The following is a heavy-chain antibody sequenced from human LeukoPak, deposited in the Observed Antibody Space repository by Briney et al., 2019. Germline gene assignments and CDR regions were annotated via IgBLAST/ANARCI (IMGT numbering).Heavy chain of an antibody. V-gene: IGHV5-51*01. CDR1: GYSFTSYW. Sequence: GESLKISCRASGYSFTSYWIGWVRQMPGKGLEWMGIIYPGDSDTRYSPSFECQVTISADKSISTAYLPWSSMKASDTAMYYCARSSAYYDSSGYYLGDYWGPGTLVTVSS. D-gene: IGHD3-22*01. CDR3: ARSSAYYDSSGYYLGDY. J-gene: IGHJ4*02. CDR2: IYPGDSDT.